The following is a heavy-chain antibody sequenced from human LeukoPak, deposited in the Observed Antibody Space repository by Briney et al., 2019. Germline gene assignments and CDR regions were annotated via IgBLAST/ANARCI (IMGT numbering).Heavy chain of an antibody. CDR3: AKGPLRGTAAAIDY. V-gene: IGHV3-30*18. Sequence: LGGSLRLSCAASGFIFSQYSINWVRQAPGKGLEWVAVVSYDGRNKHYPDSVKGRFTISRDISTDTLWLQMDSLRTEDTAVYYCAKGPLRGTAAAIDYWGQGTLVTVSS. J-gene: IGHJ4*02. CDR1: GFIFSQYS. D-gene: IGHD2-2*01. CDR2: VSYDGRNK.